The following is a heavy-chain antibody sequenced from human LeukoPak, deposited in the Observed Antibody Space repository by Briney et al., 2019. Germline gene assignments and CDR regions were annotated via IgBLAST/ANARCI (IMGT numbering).Heavy chain of an antibody. CDR3: TRDTPGIAASVSGG. CDR1: GFSVSHNY. Sequence: GGSLRLSCTASGFSVSHNYMNWVRQAPGKGLEWVALIYSGGNTHYADSVKGRFTISRDNSKNTLYLQMSSLRVEDTAVYYCTRDTPGIAASVSGGWGQGTLVPVSS. CDR2: IYSGGNT. J-gene: IGHJ4*02. V-gene: IGHV3-53*01. D-gene: IGHD6-13*01.